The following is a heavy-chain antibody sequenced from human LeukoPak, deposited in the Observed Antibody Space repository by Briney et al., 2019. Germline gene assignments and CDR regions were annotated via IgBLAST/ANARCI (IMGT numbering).Heavy chain of an antibody. CDR2: VKSKIDGGTV. Sequence: GGSLRLSCAASGFTFSNAWMTWVRQAPGKGMEWVGRVKSKIDGGTVDYAAPVKGRFFISRDDSKNTLFLQMHSLKTEDTAVYYCAKPPPDNYHYYYGMDVWGQGTTVTVSS. CDR3: AKPPPDNYHYYYGMDV. V-gene: IGHV3-15*01. J-gene: IGHJ6*02. CDR1: GFTFSNAW.